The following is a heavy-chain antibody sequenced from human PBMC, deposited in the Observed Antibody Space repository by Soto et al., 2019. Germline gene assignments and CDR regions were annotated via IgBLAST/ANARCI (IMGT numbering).Heavy chain of an antibody. J-gene: IGHJ3*02. V-gene: IGHV1-24*01. D-gene: IGHD1-26*01. Sequence: ASVKVSCKVSGYTFTELSMHWVRQAPAKGLEWMGGFDPEDGETIYTQKFQGRVTMTEDTSTDTAYMELSSLRSEDTAVYYCATGVGGTLFDAFDIWGQGTMVTVSS. CDR1: GYTFTELS. CDR2: FDPEDGET. CDR3: ATGVGGTLFDAFDI.